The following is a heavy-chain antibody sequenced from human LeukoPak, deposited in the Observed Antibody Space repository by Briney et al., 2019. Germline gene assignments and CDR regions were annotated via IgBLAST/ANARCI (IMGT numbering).Heavy chain of an antibody. J-gene: IGHJ5*02. CDR1: GGSISSNKYY. Sequence: SETLSLTCSVSGGSISSNKYYWDWIRQPPGKGLEWIGSMYYSGSTYYNPSLKSRVTISVDTSKNQISLKLSSVTAADTAVYYCARDFGDGWFDPWGQGTLVTVSS. CDR3: ARDFGDGWFDP. D-gene: IGHD4-17*01. V-gene: IGHV4-39*07. CDR2: MYYSGST.